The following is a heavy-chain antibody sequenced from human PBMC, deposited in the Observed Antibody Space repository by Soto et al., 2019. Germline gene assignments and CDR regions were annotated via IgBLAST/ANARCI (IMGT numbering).Heavy chain of an antibody. V-gene: IGHV4-34*01. CDR1: NGSVSGYY. CDR2: INHSGRT. J-gene: IGHJ4*02. CDR3: ARWWKFSANFDY. D-gene: IGHD2-15*01. Sequence: QVQLHQWGAGLLKPSETLSLTCAVYNGSVSGYYWSWIRQPPGKGLEWIGEINHSGRTNYNPSHKSRVTISIDTSKNQFSLEVRSVTAADTAVYYCARWWKFSANFDYWGQGALVTVST.